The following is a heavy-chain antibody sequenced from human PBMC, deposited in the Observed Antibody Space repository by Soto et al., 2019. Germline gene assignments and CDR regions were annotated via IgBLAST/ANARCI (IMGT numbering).Heavy chain of an antibody. D-gene: IGHD5-12*01. CDR3: ARDYYRFNSGYGFSMDV. CDR2: ISYDGSNK. CDR1: GFTFSSYA. V-gene: IGHV3-30-3*01. J-gene: IGHJ6*02. Sequence: QVQLVESGGGVVQPGRSLRLSCAASGFTFSSYAMHWVRQAPGKGLEWVAVISYDGSNKYYADSVKGRFTISRDNSKNTLYLQMNRLGDEDTAVYYCARDYYRFNSGYGFSMDVWGQGTTVTVSS.